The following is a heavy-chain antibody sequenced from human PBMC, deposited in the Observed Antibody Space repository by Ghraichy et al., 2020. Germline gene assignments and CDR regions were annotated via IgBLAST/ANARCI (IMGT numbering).Heavy chain of an antibody. CDR1: GGSFSGYY. CDR2: INHSGST. V-gene: IGHV4-34*01. J-gene: IGHJ4*02. D-gene: IGHD6-25*01. CDR3: ARGGLAPD. Sequence: SETLSLTCAVYGGSFSGYYWSWIRQPPGKGLEWIGEINHSGSTNYNPSLKSRVTISVDTSKNQFSLKLSSVTAADTAVYYCARGGLAPDWGQGTLVTVSS.